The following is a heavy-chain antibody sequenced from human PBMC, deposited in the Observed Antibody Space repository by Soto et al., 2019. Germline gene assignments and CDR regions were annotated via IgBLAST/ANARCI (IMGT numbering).Heavy chain of an antibody. V-gene: IGHV3-30-3*01. J-gene: IGHJ4*02. Sequence: PVGSLRLSCAASGFTFSSYAMHWVRQAPGKGLEGVAVISYDGSNKYYADSVKGRFTISRDNSKNTLYLQMNSLRAEDTAVYYCARGAGFGIHGDYLGPFDYWGQGTLVTVSS. D-gene: IGHD4-17*01. CDR3: ARGAGFGIHGDYLGPFDY. CDR1: GFTFSSYA. CDR2: ISYDGSNK.